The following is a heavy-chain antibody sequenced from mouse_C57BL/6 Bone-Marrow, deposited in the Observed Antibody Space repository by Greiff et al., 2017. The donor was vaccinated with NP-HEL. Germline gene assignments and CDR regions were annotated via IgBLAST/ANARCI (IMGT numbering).Heavy chain of an antibody. Sequence: EVKLVESGGGLVQPGGSMKLSCAASGFTFSDAWMDWVRQSPEKGLEWVAEIRNKANNHATYYAESVKGRFTISRDDSKSSVYLQMSSLRAEDTGIYYCTRRGSNYGLYYFDYWGKGTTLTVSS. J-gene: IGHJ2*01. D-gene: IGHD2-5*01. V-gene: IGHV6-6*01. CDR3: TRRGSNYGLYYFDY. CDR2: IRNKANNHAT. CDR1: GFTFSDAW.